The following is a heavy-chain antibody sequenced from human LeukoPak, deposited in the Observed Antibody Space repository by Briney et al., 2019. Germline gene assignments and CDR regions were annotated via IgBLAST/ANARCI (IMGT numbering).Heavy chain of an antibody. Sequence: ASVKVSCKASGGTFSSYAISWVRQAPGQGLEWMGGIIPIFGTANYAQKFQGRVTITADESTSTAYMELSSLRSEDTAVYYCARVYYDYVWGSYRYVLDYWGQGTLVTVSS. CDR2: IIPIFGTA. CDR1: GGTFSSYA. J-gene: IGHJ4*02. D-gene: IGHD3-16*02. V-gene: IGHV1-69*13. CDR3: ARVYYDYVWGSYRYVLDY.